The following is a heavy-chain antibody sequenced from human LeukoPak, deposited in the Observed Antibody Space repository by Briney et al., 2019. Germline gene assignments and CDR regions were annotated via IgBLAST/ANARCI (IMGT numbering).Heavy chain of an antibody. CDR3: ASLAVARGNAFDI. CDR1: GGSFSGYY. D-gene: IGHD6-19*01. Sequence: SETLSLTCAVYGGSFSGYYWSWIRQPPGKWLEWIGEINHSGSTNYNPSLKSRVTISVDTSKNQFSLKLSSVTAADTAVYYCASLAVARGNAFDIWGQGTMVTVSS. J-gene: IGHJ3*02. V-gene: IGHV4-34*01. CDR2: INHSGST.